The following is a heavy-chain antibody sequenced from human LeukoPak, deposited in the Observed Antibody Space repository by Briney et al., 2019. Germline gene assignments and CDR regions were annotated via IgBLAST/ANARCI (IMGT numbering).Heavy chain of an antibody. CDR1: GGSISSGDYY. J-gene: IGHJ4*02. CDR3: ARDTTGYDLCVGYYFDY. D-gene: IGHD5-12*01. CDR2: IYYSGST. Sequence: SQTLCLTCTVSGGSISSGDYYWSWIRQPPGKGLEWIGYIYYSGSTYYNPSLKSRVTISVDTSKNQFSLKLSSVTAADTAVYYCARDTTGYDLCVGYYFDYWGQGTLVTVSS. V-gene: IGHV4-30-4*08.